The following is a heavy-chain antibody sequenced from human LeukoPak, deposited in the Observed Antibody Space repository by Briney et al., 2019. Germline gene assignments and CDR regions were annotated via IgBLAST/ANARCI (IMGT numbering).Heavy chain of an antibody. Sequence: GGSLRLSCALSGFISNKYAMRWVRQAPGKGLEWVSVVSDFGSGTYYGASVEGRFTIFKDESKSTLYLEMNTLRTEDTAVYYCATDPRQAKRAYRDYWGQGTLVTVSS. J-gene: IGHJ4*02. D-gene: IGHD3-9*01. CDR3: ATDPRQAKRAYRDY. CDR2: VSDFGSGT. CDR1: GFISNKYA. V-gene: IGHV3-30*04.